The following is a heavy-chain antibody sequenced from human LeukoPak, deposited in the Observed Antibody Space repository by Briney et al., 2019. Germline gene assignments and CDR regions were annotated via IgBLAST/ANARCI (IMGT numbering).Heavy chain of an antibody. CDR2: IYSSGNT. V-gene: IGHV4-61*01. CDR3: ARDEGIAAQFDY. J-gene: IGHJ4*02. CDR1: GGSISSSIYY. Sequence: SETLSLTCIVSGGSISSSIYYWAWVRQPPGKGLEWIGYIYSSGNTDYNPALKSRVTMSMDTSRNQFSLKLRSVTAADTAIYYCARDEGIAAQFDYWGQGTLVTVSS. D-gene: IGHD6-6*01.